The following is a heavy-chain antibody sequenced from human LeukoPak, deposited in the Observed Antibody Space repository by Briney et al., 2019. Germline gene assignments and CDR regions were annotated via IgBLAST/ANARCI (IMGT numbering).Heavy chain of an antibody. CDR1: GFSFSSHG. V-gene: IGHV3-23*01. Sequence: GGSLRLSCAASGFSFSSHGMSWVRQAPGKGLEWVSGIIGGAGGTYYADSVKGRFTISRDNAKNTLYLQMNGLRAEDTAVYYCAHGSMYQLDYWGQGTLVTVSS. CDR2: IIGGAGGT. CDR3: AHGSMYQLDY. J-gene: IGHJ4*02. D-gene: IGHD2-2*01.